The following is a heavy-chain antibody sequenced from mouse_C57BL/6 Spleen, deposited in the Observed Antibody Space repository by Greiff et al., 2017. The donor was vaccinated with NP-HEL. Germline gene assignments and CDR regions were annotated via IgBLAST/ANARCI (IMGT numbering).Heavy chain of an antibody. CDR1: GYSFTGYY. J-gene: IGHJ1*03. D-gene: IGHD2-4*01. CDR2: INPSTGGT. V-gene: IGHV1-42*01. CDR3: ARGEDYDADWYFDV. Sequence: EVQLQQSGPELVKPGASVKISCKASGYSFTGYYMNWVKQSPEKSLEWIGEINPSTGGTTYNQKFKAKATLTVDKSSSTAYMQLKSLTSEDSAVYYCARGEDYDADWYFDVWGTGTTVTVSS.